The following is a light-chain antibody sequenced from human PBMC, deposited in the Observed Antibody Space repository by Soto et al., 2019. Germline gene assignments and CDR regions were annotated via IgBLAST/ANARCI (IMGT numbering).Light chain of an antibody. CDR2: GAS. V-gene: IGKV4-1*01. J-gene: IGKJ2*01. CDR3: QQYYSIPFT. Sequence: DFVMTQAPDSLSVSLGERATINCKSSQIVLYNSNNKNHLVWFQQKPGHPPKLLIYGASFRPSGVPDRFSGSGSGTDFTLTISSLQAEDVAVYYCQQYYSIPFTFGQGTKVDIK. CDR1: QIVLYNSNNKNH.